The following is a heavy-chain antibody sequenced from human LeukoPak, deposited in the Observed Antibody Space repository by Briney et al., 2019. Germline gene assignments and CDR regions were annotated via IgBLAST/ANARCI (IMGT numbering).Heavy chain of an antibody. Sequence: SETLSLTCTVSGGSISTYYWSWIRQPPGKGLEWIAYIDYSASTNYNPSLKSRVTISVDASKNQFSLKVRSVTAADTAVYYCASSTIFGVVANWFDPWGQGTLVTVSS. CDR1: GGSISTYY. V-gene: IGHV4-59*12. D-gene: IGHD3-3*01. CDR3: ASSTIFGVVANWFDP. CDR2: IDYSAST. J-gene: IGHJ5*02.